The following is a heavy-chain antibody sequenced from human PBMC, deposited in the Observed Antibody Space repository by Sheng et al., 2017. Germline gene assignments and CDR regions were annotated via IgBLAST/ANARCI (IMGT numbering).Heavy chain of an antibody. Sequence: EVQLVQSGAEVKKPGESLKISCKGSGYSFTSYWIGWVRQMPGKGLEWMGIIYPGDLXYQIQPVLQGQVTISADKSISTAYLQWSSLKASDTAMYYCARQVTPGPYYYDSSGYYEYWGQG. CDR1: GYSFTSYW. J-gene: IGHJ4*02. V-gene: IGHV5-51*01. D-gene: IGHD3-22*01. CDR3: ARQVTPGPYYYDSSGYYEY. CDR2: IYPGDLXY.